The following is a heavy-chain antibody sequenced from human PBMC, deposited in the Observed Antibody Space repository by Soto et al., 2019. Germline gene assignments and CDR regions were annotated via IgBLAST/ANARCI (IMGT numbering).Heavy chain of an antibody. CDR1: GGSISSSSYY. CDR3: ATNYGDYVGYFDY. CDR2: IYYSGST. D-gene: IGHD4-17*01. Sequence: PSETLSLTCTVSGGSISSSSYYWGWIRQPPGKGLEWIGSIYYSGSTYYNPSLKSRVTMSVDTSKNQFSLKLSSVTAADTAVYYCATNYGDYVGYFDYWGQGTLVTAPQ. V-gene: IGHV4-39*01. J-gene: IGHJ4*02.